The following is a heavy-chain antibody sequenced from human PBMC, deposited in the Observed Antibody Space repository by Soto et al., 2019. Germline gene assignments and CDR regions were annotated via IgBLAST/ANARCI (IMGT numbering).Heavy chain of an antibody. Sequence: SVKVSCKASGGTFSSYAISWVRQAPGQGLEWMGGIIPIFGTANYAQKFRGRVTITADESTSTAYMELSSLRSEDTAGYYCASDNTLPYDFWRGYAFDYWGQGTLVTV. CDR3: ASDNTLPYDFWRGYAFDY. V-gene: IGHV1-69*13. D-gene: IGHD3-3*01. J-gene: IGHJ4*02. CDR1: GGTFSSYA. CDR2: IIPIFGTA.